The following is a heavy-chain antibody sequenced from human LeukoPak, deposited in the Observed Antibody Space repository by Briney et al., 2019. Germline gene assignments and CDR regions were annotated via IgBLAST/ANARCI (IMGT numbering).Heavy chain of an antibody. D-gene: IGHD3-22*01. CDR1: GGTFSSYA. J-gene: IGHJ6*03. Sequence: ASVKVSCKASGGTFSSYAISWVRQAPGQGLEWMGGIIPIFGTANYAQKFQGRVTITTDESTSTAYMELSSLRSEDTAVYYCASSQAVQWLFKGHGYMDVWGKGTTVTVSS. CDR3: ASSQAVQWLFKGHGYMDV. CDR2: IIPIFGTA. V-gene: IGHV1-69*05.